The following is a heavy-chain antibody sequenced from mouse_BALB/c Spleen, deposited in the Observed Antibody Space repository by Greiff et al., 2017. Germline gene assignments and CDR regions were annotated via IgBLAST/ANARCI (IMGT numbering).Heavy chain of an antibody. V-gene: IGHV1-15*01. J-gene: IGHJ4*01. CDR3: TRGYYGNYSHYYAMDY. Sequence: QVQLQQSGAELVRPGASVTLSCKASGYTFTDYEMHWVKQTPVHGLEWIGAIDPETGGTASNQKFKGKATLTADKSSSTAYMELRSLTSEDSAVYYCTRGYYGNYSHYYAMDYWGQGTSVTVSS. D-gene: IGHD2-1*01. CDR1: GYTFTDYE. CDR2: IDPETGGT.